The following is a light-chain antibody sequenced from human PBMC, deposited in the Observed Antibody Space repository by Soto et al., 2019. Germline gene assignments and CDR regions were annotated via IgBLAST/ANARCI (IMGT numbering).Light chain of an antibody. J-gene: IGKJ5*01. Sequence: DIQMTQSPSSLSASVGDRVTITCRASQSISSYLNWYQQKPGKAPKLLIYAAASLQSGVPSRFSGSGSGTDFTLNISSLQPEDFATYYCQQSYSTPNTFGQGTRLDI. CDR1: QSISSY. CDR2: AAA. V-gene: IGKV1-39*01. CDR3: QQSYSTPNT.